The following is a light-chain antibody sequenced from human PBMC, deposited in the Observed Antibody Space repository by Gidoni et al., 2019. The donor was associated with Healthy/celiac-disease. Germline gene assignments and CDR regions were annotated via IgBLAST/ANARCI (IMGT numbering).Light chain of an antibody. V-gene: IGKV1-39*01. CDR2: PPS. J-gene: IGKJ2*01. Sequence: DLQMTQSPPSLSASVGDRVTITCRASQSIGTFLNWYQQNSGKAPRLLIYPPSSFQSGVPSRFRGTGSGTDFSLTMSSLQPEDFATYYWQQSYTTPPTFGQGTKLEIK. CDR1: QSIGTF. CDR3: QQSYTTPPT.